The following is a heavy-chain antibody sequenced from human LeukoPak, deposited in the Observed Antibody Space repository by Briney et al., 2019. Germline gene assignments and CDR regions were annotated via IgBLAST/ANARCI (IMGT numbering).Heavy chain of an antibody. Sequence: SGPVLVKPTQTLTLTCTFSGFSLSTSGMCVSRIRQPPGKALEWLARIDWDDDKFYSTSLKTRLTISKDTSRNQVVLTMTNMDSVDTAMYYCARIIRGNSGYYSGFDYWGQGTLVTVSS. J-gene: IGHJ4*02. D-gene: IGHD3-22*01. CDR1: GFSLSTSGMC. V-gene: IGHV2-70*16. CDR2: IDWDDDK. CDR3: ARIIRGNSGYYSGFDY.